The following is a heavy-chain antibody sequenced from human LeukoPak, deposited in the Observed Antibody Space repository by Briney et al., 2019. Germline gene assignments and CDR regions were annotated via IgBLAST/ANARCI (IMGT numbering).Heavy chain of an antibody. D-gene: IGHD6-13*01. CDR3: ARAAEEYTSTWYGTY. CDR2: ISPNSGGT. Sequence: ASVKVSCKASGYTFTSYYIHWVRQAPGQGLEWMGWISPNSGGTNYVQKLQGRVTMTRDTSISTAYMELTRLTSDDSAVYYCARAAEEYTSTWYGTYWGQGTLVTVSS. V-gene: IGHV1-2*02. J-gene: IGHJ4*02. CDR1: GYTFTSYY.